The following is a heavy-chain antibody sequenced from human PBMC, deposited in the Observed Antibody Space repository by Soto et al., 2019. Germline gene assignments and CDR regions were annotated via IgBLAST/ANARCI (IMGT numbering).Heavy chain of an antibody. CDR1: GGSISSYY. CDR3: ARHPRRSAKYFDY. CDR2: IYYSGST. D-gene: IGHD6-25*01. V-gene: IGHV4-59*08. Sequence: SETLSLTCTVSGGSISSYYWSWIRQPPGKGLEWIGYIYYSGSTNYNPSLKSRVTISVDTSKNQFSLKLSSVTAADTAVYYCARHPRRSAKYFDYWGQGTLVTVSS. J-gene: IGHJ4*02.